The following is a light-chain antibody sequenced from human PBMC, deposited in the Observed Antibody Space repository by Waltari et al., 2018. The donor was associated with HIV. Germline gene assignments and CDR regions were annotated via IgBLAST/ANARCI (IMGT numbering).Light chain of an antibody. V-gene: IGLV1-40*01. J-gene: IGLJ3*02. Sequence: QSVLAQPPSVSGAPGQRVTISCTGSSSNIGADYHVYWYQHLPETAPKLLLYGNSNRPSGVPNRFSGSKSDTSASLAITGLQAEDEADYYCQSYDRSLSAWVFGGGTRLNVL. CDR1: SSNIGADYH. CDR3: QSYDRSLSAWV. CDR2: GNS.